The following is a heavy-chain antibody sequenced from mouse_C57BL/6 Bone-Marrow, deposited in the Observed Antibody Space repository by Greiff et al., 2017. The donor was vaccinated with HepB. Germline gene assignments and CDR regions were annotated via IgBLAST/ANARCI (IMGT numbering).Heavy chain of an antibody. Sequence: QVQLKQPGAELVRPGSSVKLSCKASGYTFTSYWMDWVKQRPGQGLEWIGNIYPSDSETHYNQKFKDKATLTVDKSSNTAYMQLSSLTSEDSAVYYCARGWKYAYWGQGTLVTVSA. V-gene: IGHV1-61*01. CDR2: IYPSDSET. D-gene: IGHD2-3*01. CDR3: ARGWKYAY. CDR1: GYTFTSYW. J-gene: IGHJ3*01.